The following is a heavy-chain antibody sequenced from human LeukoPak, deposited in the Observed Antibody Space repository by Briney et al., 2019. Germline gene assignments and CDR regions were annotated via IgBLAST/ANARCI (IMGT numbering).Heavy chain of an antibody. CDR1: GFTFSNYG. V-gene: IGHV3-30*18. D-gene: IGHD6-13*01. CDR3: AKDNVAAAGRYFDY. CDR2: ISYDGSNK. Sequence: GGSLRLSCAASGFTFSNYGMHWVRQAPGKGLEWVALISYDGSNKYFADPVKGRFTISRDNSKNTLYLQMHSLRAEDTAVYYCAKDNVAAAGRYFDYWGQGTLVTVSS. J-gene: IGHJ4*02.